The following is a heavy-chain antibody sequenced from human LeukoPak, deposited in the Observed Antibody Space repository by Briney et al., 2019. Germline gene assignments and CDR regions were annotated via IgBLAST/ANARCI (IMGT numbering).Heavy chain of an antibody. CDR1: GYTFTSYG. J-gene: IGHJ4*02. Sequence: ASVKVSCKASGYTFTSYGISWMRQAPGQGLVWMGWISAYNGNTNYAQKLQGRVTMTTDTSTSTAYMELRSLRSDDTAVYFCARDDSRSYGLSLPSPFDYWGQGTLVTVSS. CDR2: ISAYNGNT. D-gene: IGHD5-18*01. V-gene: IGHV1-18*01. CDR3: ARDDSRSYGLSLPSPFDY.